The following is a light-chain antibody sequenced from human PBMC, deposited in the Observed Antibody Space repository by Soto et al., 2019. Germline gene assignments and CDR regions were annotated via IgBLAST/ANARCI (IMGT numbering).Light chain of an antibody. J-gene: IGKJ1*01. CDR2: KLS. CDR3: MQATQIPWT. Sequence: DIVMTQTPLSSPVTLGQPASISCRSSHSLVHRDGNTYLSWLQQRPGQPPRLLTYKLSNRFSGVPDRFSVSGAGTDFTLKISRVEAEDVGVYYCMQATQIPWTFGQGTKVEIK. V-gene: IGKV2-24*01. CDR1: HSLVHRDGNTY.